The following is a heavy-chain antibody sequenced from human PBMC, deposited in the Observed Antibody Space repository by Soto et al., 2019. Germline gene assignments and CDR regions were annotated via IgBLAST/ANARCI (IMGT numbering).Heavy chain of an antibody. Sequence: EVQLVESGGGLIQPGGSLRLSCAASGVSSDYMSWVRQAPGKGLEWVSVIYSDGRTYYADSVKGRFTISRDSSTNTLYLQMNSLRAEDTAVYYCARELWCSGWKNYFEYWGQGTLVTVSS. V-gene: IGHV3-53*01. CDR3: ARELWCSGWKNYFEY. J-gene: IGHJ4*02. CDR2: IYSDGRT. CDR1: GVSSDY. D-gene: IGHD6-19*01.